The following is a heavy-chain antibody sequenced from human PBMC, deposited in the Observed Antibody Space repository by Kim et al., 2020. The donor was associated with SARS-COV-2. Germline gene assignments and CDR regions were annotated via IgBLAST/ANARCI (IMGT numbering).Heavy chain of an antibody. CDR2: IYFIGTA. CDR1: GDSVSSGRYY. J-gene: IGHJ4*02. V-gene: IGHV4-61*01. CDR3: ARHGRSSSNLDL. Sequence: SETLSLTCSVSGDSVSSGRYYWSWIRQPPGKGLEWLGYIYFIGTANYNPSLKSRVTISRDTSKNQFSLQLTSVTAADTAFYYCARHGRSSSNLDLWGQGTLVTGSS. D-gene: IGHD6-13*01.